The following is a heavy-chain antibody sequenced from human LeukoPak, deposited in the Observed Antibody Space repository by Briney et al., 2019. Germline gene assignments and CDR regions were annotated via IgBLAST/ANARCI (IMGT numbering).Heavy chain of an antibody. Sequence: GASVKVSCKASGYTSTGYYMHWVRQAPGQGLEWMGWINPNSGGTNYAQKFQGRVTMTRDTSISTAYMELSRLRSDDTAVYYCARDSLPSIYYGMDVWGQGTTVTVSS. CDR1: GYTSTGYY. CDR2: INPNSGGT. CDR3: ARDSLPSIYYGMDV. J-gene: IGHJ6*02. D-gene: IGHD1-26*01. V-gene: IGHV1-2*02.